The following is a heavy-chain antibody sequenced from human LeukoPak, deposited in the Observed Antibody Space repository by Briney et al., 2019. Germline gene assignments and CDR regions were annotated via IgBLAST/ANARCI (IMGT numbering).Heavy chain of an antibody. CDR1: GFTFSSYW. V-gene: IGHV3-7*01. CDR2: IKQDGSEK. J-gene: IGHJ1*01. Sequence: GGSLRLSCAASGFTFSSYWMSWVRQAPGKGLEWVANIKQDGSEKYYVDSVKGRFTISRDNAKNSLFLQMNSLRAEDTAVYYCARSTDSYSNYGSRYFQHWGRAPWSPSPQ. D-gene: IGHD4-11*01. CDR3: ARSTDSYSNYGSRYFQH.